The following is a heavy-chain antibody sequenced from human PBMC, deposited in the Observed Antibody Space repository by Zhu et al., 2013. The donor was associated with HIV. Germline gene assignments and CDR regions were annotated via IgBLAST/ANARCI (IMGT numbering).Heavy chain of an antibody. D-gene: IGHD2-2*01. CDR2: IYHSGSS. CDR1: GYSISSGYY. CDR3: AREEEGDIVVEPAATFDY. J-gene: IGHJ4*02. V-gene: IGHV4-38-2*02. Sequence: QVQLQESGPGLVKPSETLSLTCTVSGYSISSGYYWGWIRQPPGKGLEWIGSIYHSGSSYHNPSLKSRVTISVDTSKNQFSLKVSSVTAADTAVYYCAREEEGDIVVEPAATFDYWGQGTLVTVSS.